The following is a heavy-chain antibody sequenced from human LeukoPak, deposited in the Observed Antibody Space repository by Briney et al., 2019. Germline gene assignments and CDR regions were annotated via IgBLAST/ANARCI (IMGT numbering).Heavy chain of an antibody. D-gene: IGHD3-10*01. CDR3: ARGNRQLAYYGSGSRLPYDS. CDR2: IYYSGST. J-gene: IGHJ4*02. Sequence: SQTLSLTCTVSGGSISSGDYYWSWIRQPPGKGLEWIGYIYYSGSTYYNPSLKSRVTISVDTSKNQFSLTLTSVTAADTAVYYCARGNRQLAYYGSGSRLPYDSWGQGSLVTVSS. CDR1: GGSISSGDYY. V-gene: IGHV4-30-4*01.